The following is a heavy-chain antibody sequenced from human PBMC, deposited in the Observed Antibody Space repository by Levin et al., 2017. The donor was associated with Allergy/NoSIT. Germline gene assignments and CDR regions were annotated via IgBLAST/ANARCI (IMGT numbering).Heavy chain of an antibody. V-gene: IGHV3-30*18. D-gene: IGHD2-15*01. Sequence: GGSLRLSCAASGFTFSSYGMHWVRQAPGKGLEWVAVISYDGSNKYYADSVKGRFTISRDNSKNTLYLQMNSLRAEDTAVYYCAKDRGYCSGGSCSSPYYYYMDVWGKGTTVTVSS. CDR1: GFTFSSYG. J-gene: IGHJ6*03. CDR3: AKDRGYCSGGSCSSPYYYYMDV. CDR2: ISYDGSNK.